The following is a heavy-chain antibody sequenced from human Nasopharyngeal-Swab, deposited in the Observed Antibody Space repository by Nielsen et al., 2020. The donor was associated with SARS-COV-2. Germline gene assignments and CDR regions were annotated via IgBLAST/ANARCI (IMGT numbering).Heavy chain of an antibody. CDR1: GFTFSAYW. CDR3: LRGVAGYGWFDP. D-gene: IGHD6-19*01. Sequence: GGSLRLSCTASGFTFSAYWMYWVRQAPGKGLVWVSRINSDGSNTAYADSVKGRFSISRDNAKNTVYLQMNSLRDEDTAVYYCLRGVAGYGWFDPWGQGILVTVSS. V-gene: IGHV3-74*01. CDR2: INSDGSNT. J-gene: IGHJ5*02.